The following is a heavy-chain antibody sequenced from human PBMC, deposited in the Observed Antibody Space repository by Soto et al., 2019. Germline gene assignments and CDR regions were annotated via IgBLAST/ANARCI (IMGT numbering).Heavy chain of an antibody. CDR3: AEGHYYDSSGYYEL. Sequence: PGGSLRLSCAASGFTFSSYGMHWVRQAPGKGLEWVAVISYDGSNKYYADSVKGRFTISRDNSKNTLYLQMNSLRAEDTAVYYCAEGHYYDSSGYYELWGQGTLVTVSS. CDR2: ISYDGSNK. D-gene: IGHD3-22*01. CDR1: GFTFSSYG. J-gene: IGHJ4*02. V-gene: IGHV3-30*18.